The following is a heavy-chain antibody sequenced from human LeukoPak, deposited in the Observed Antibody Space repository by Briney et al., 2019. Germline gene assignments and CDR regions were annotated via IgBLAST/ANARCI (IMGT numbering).Heavy chain of an antibody. J-gene: IGHJ4*02. V-gene: IGHV1-69*05. Sequence: ASVKVSXKASGGTFSSYAISWVRQAPGQGLEWMGGIIPIFGTANYAQKFQGRVTITTDESTSTAYMELSSLRSEDTAVYYCVRSIFLVGAPTFDYWGQGTLVTVSS. CDR2: IIPIFGTA. CDR3: VRSIFLVGAPTFDY. D-gene: IGHD1-26*01. CDR1: GGTFSSYA.